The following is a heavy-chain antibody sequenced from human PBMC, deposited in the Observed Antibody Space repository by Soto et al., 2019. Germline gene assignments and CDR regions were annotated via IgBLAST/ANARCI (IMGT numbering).Heavy chain of an antibody. CDR1: GYTFTSYY. D-gene: IGHD6-19*01. V-gene: IGHV1-46*03. CDR2: INPSGGST. CDR3: ATGIAVAGTGWDENYGMDV. J-gene: IGHJ6*02. Sequence: QVQLVQSGAEVKKPGASVKVSCKASGYTFTSYYMHWVRQAPGQGLEWMGIINPSGGSTSYAQKFQGRVTMTRDTSTSTVYMELSSLRSEDTAVYYCATGIAVAGTGWDENYGMDVWGQGTTVTVSS.